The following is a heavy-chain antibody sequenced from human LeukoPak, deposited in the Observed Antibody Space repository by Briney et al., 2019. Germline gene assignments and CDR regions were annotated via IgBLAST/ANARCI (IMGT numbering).Heavy chain of an antibody. CDR3: ARLGYCSSTSCYSLFYYYYYMDV. V-gene: IGHV4-39*01. Sequence: SETLSLTCTVSGGSISSSSYYWSWIRQPPGKGLEWIGSIYYSGSTYYNPSLKSRVTISVDTSKNQFSLKLSSVTAADTAVYYCARLGYCSSTSCYSLFYYYYYMDVWGKGTTVTVSS. J-gene: IGHJ6*03. D-gene: IGHD2-2*01. CDR2: IYYSGST. CDR1: GGSISSSSYY.